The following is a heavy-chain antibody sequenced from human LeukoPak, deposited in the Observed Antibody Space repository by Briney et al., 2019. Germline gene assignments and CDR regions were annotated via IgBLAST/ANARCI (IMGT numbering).Heavy chain of an antibody. V-gene: IGHV1-18*01. Sequence: AASVKVSCKASGYTFTNYGISWVRRAPGQGLEWMGWISAYNGNTNYAQKLQGRVTMTTDTSTSTAYMELRSLRSDDTAVYYCARDPKIAVAGEGWFDPWGQGTLVTVSS. J-gene: IGHJ5*02. CDR1: GYTFTNYG. CDR2: ISAYNGNT. D-gene: IGHD6-19*01. CDR3: ARDPKIAVAGEGWFDP.